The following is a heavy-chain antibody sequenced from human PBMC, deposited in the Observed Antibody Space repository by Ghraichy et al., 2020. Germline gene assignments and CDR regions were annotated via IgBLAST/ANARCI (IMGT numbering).Heavy chain of an antibody. CDR2: ISGSGTTT. D-gene: IGHD2-21*02. Sequence: GGSLRLSCAASGFTLSSYAMRWVRRAPGKGLEWVSTISGSGTTTFYADSVKGRFTISRDASKNTLYLQMNSLRAEDTALYFCAKGRLMTVVTDHYYYGLDVWGQGTTVIVSS. CDR1: GFTLSSYA. J-gene: IGHJ6*02. CDR3: AKGRLMTVVTDHYYYGLDV. V-gene: IGHV3-23*01.